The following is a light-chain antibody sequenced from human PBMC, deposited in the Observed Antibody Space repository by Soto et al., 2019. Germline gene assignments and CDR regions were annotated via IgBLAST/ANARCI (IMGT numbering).Light chain of an antibody. Sequence: QSVLTQPPSVSGAPGQRVTISCTGSSSNIGAGYDVHWYQQLPGTAPKLLIYGNSNRTSGVPDRFSGSKSGTSASLAITGLQAEDEADYYCQSYDSSLSGAVFGGGTTLTVL. CDR1: SSNIGAGYD. CDR3: QSYDSSLSGAV. J-gene: IGLJ2*01. V-gene: IGLV1-40*01. CDR2: GNS.